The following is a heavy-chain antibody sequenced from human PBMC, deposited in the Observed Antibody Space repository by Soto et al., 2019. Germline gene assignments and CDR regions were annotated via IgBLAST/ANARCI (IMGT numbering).Heavy chain of an antibody. D-gene: IGHD3-9*01. CDR1: GGSISSGGYY. Sequence: PSETLSLTCTVSGGSISSGGYYWSWIRQHPGKGLEWIGYIYYSGSTYYNPSLKSRVTISVDTSKNQFSLKLSSVTAADTAVYYCARYDILTGYCFDYWGQGTLVTVSS. V-gene: IGHV4-31*03. CDR3: ARYDILTGYCFDY. CDR2: IYYSGST. J-gene: IGHJ4*02.